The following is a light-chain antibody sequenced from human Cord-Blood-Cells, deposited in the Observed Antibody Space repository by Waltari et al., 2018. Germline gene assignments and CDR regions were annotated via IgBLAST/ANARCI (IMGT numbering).Light chain of an antibody. V-gene: IGLV2-14*01. Sequence: QSALTQPASVSGSPGPSITIPCPGTSSDVGGYNYVSWYQQHPGKAPKLMIYDVSNRPSGVSNRFSGSKSGNTASLTISGLQAEDEADYYCSSYTSSSTVVFGGGTKLTVL. J-gene: IGLJ2*01. CDR2: DVS. CDR1: SSDVGGYNY. CDR3: SSYTSSSTVV.